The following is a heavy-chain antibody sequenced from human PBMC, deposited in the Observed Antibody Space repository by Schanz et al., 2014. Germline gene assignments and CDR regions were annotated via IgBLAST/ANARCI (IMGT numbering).Heavy chain of an antibody. V-gene: IGHV3-7*01. D-gene: IGHD6-13*01. CDR2: IKEDGSVK. CDR3: VSQTGSPNY. Sequence: EVQLVESGGGLVQPGGSLRLSCSASGFIFSIYAMHWVRQAPGKGLEWVANIKEDGSVKDYVDSVKGRFTISRDNAKSSLYLQMNSLRVEDTAVYFCVSQTGSPNYWGQGTLVTVSS. J-gene: IGHJ4*02. CDR1: GFIFSIYA.